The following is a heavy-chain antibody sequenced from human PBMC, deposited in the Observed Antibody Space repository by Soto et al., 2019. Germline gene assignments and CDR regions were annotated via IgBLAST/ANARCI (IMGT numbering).Heavy chain of an antibody. CDR3: AKGGSGNYLTYYYYYGMDV. D-gene: IGHD3-22*01. CDR1: GFSLSNNG. J-gene: IGHJ6*02. V-gene: IGHV3-30*18. CDR2: ISYDGNNK. Sequence: PVGSLRLSCAASGFSLSNNGMHWVRQAPGKGLEWVAVISYDGNNKYYADSVKGRFTISRDNSKNTVYLEMKNLRAEDTAMYYCAKGGSGNYLTYYYYYGMDVWGQGTTVTVSS.